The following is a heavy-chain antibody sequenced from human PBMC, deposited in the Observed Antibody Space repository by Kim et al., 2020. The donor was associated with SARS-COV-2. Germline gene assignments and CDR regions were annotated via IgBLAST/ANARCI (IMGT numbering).Heavy chain of an antibody. D-gene: IGHD3-16*01. CDR1: GFTFSNYW. J-gene: IGHJ4*02. CDR2: IKPDGSGK. Sequence: GGSLRLSCAASGFTFSNYWMHWVRQAPGKGLEWVANIKPDGSGKIYVDSVKGRFTISRDNAKNSLYLQMNSVRAEDTAVYYCARGLDGTLDYWGQGSQVT. CDR3: ARGLDGTLDY. V-gene: IGHV3-7*05.